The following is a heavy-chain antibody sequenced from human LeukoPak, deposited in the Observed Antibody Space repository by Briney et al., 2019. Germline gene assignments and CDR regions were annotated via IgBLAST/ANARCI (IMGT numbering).Heavy chain of an antibody. J-gene: IGHJ4*02. D-gene: IGHD3-9*01. CDR3: TTYYDILTGYYNFDY. V-gene: IGHV3-15*01. CDR2: IKSKTDGGTT. CDR1: GFTFSNAL. Sequence: GGSLRLSCAASGFTFSNALMSWVRQAPGKGLEWVGRIKSKTDGGTTDYAAPVKGRFTISRDDSKNTLCLQMNSLKTEDTAVYYCTTYYDILTGYYNFDYWGQGTLVTVSS.